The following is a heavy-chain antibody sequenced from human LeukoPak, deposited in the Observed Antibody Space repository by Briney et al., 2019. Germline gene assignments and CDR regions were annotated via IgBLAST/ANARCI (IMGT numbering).Heavy chain of an antibody. CDR1: GFTFSSYG. J-gene: IGHJ4*02. Sequence: GGSLRLSCAASGFTFSSYGMSWVRQAPGKGLEWVSAISGSGGSTYYADSVKGRFTISRDNSKNTLYLQMNSLRVEDTAVYYCARVLARGNEDYFDFWGQGTLVTVSS. CDR2: ISGSGGST. V-gene: IGHV3-23*01. D-gene: IGHD6-25*01. CDR3: ARVLARGNEDYFDF.